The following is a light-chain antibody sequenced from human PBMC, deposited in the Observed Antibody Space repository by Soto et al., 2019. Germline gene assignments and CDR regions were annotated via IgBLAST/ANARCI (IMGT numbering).Light chain of an antibody. CDR1: SSNIGAGYD. Sequence: QSVLTQPPSVSGAPGQRVTISCSGSSSNIGAGYDVHWYQQLPGTAPKLLIYNNRNRPSGVPDRFSGSKSGTSASLAITGLQAEDEADYYCCSYAGSYTWVFGTGTKLTVL. CDR3: CSYAGSYTWV. CDR2: NNR. V-gene: IGLV1-40*01. J-gene: IGLJ1*01.